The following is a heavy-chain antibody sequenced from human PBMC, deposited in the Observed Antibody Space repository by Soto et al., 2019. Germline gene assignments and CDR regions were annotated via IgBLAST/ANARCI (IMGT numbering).Heavy chain of an antibody. D-gene: IGHD3-10*01. V-gene: IGHV5-51*01. CDR2: IYPGDSDT. J-gene: IGHJ3*02. Sequence: SLKISCKGSGYSFTSYWIGWVRQMPGKGLEWMGIIYPGDSDTRYSPSFQGQVTISADESISTAYLQWSSLKASDTAMYYCARRVSSDHNNLFNTRAKGKRFPVSS. CDR1: GYSFTSYW. CDR3: ARRVSSDHNNLFNT.